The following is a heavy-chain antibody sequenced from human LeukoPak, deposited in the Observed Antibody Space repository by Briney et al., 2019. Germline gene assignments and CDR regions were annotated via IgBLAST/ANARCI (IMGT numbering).Heavy chain of an antibody. CDR1: GYTFTGYY. Sequence: GASVKVSCKASGYTFTGYYMHWVRQAPGQGLEWMGWINPNSGGTNYARKFQGRVTMTRDTSISTAYMELSRLRSDDTAVYYCARLPSPYSSSWTDYWGQGTLVTVSS. D-gene: IGHD6-13*01. CDR2: INPNSGGT. V-gene: IGHV1-2*02. J-gene: IGHJ4*02. CDR3: ARLPSPYSSSWTDY.